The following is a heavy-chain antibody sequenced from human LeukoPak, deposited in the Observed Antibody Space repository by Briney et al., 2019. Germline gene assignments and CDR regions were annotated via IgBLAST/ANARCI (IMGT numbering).Heavy chain of an antibody. CDR3: ARGWASGSYYNY. CDR2: IYYSGST. CDR1: GGSVSSYY. J-gene: IGHJ4*02. V-gene: IGHV4-59*02. Sequence: SETLSLTCTVSGGSVSSYYWNWIRQPPGKGLEWIGYIYYSGSTNYNPSLRRRVTISVDTSKNQFSLKLSSVTAADTAVYYCARGWASGSYYNYWGQGTLSPSPQ. D-gene: IGHD1-26*01.